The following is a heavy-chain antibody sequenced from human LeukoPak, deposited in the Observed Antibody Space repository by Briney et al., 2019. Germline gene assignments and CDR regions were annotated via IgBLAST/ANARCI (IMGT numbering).Heavy chain of an antibody. D-gene: IGHD1-26*01. Sequence: GGSLRLSCAASGFTFSSYALNWVRQAPGKGLEGVSYISGSGSTTYYADSVKGRFTNSRDNYKNTLYLQMNSLRDEDTAVYYCASDISGSYPYYFGMDVWGQGTTVTVSS. CDR3: ASDISGSYPYYFGMDV. CDR1: GFTFSSYA. J-gene: IGHJ6*02. V-gene: IGHV3-23*01. CDR2: ISGSGSTT.